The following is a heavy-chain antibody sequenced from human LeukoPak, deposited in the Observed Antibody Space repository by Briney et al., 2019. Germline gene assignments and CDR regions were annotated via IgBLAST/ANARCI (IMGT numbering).Heavy chain of an antibody. J-gene: IGHJ4*02. Sequence: PGRSLRLSCAASGFTFSSYAMHWVRQAPGKGLEWVAVISYDGSNKYYADSVKGRFTISRDNSKNTLYLQMNSLRAEDTAVYYCARDGGYSSGWYGDYWGQGTLVTVSS. V-gene: IGHV3-30-3*01. CDR2: ISYDGSNK. CDR3: ARDGGYSSGWYGDY. CDR1: GFTFSSYA. D-gene: IGHD6-19*01.